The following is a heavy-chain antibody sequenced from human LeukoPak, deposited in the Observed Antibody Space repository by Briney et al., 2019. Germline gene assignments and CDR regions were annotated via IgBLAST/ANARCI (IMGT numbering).Heavy chain of an antibody. Sequence: KPSETLSLTCTVSGGSISSSSYYWGWIRQPPGKGLEWIGSIYYSGSTYYNPSLKSRVTISVDTSKNQFSLKLSSVTAADTAVYYCARQIDSSSWYGFDPWGQGTLVTVS. V-gene: IGHV4-39*01. D-gene: IGHD6-13*01. CDR2: IYYSGST. CDR3: ARQIDSSSWYGFDP. CDR1: GGSISSSSYY. J-gene: IGHJ5*02.